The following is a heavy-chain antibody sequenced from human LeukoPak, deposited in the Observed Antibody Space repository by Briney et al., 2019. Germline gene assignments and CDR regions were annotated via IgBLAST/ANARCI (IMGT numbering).Heavy chain of an antibody. Sequence: SGGSLRLSCAASGFTFNDYGMHWVRQAPGKGLEWVAGIWFDGTNACYGDSVKGRFTISRDNSKNTLYLQVNSLRADDTAVYYCARDCNHGSGISNPPFCYWGQGTLVTVSS. CDR2: IWFDGTNA. J-gene: IGHJ4*02. V-gene: IGHV3-33*01. CDR3: ARDCNHGSGISNPPFCY. D-gene: IGHD3-10*01. CDR1: GFTFNDYG.